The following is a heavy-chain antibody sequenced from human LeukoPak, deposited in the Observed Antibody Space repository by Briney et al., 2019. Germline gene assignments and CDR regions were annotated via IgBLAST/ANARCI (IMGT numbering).Heavy chain of an antibody. J-gene: IGHJ4*02. CDR1: GYTFSSYD. CDR3: ARRSDYYDSSAYRF. D-gene: IGHD3-22*01. V-gene: IGHV1-8*01. CDR2: MNPTSGNV. Sequence: ASVTVSCTTSGYTFSSYDINWVRQATGQGLEWMGWMNPTSGNVGYAQKFQGRITMTRDTSISTAYMELSSLRSEDTAVYCCARRSDYYDSSAYRFWGQGMLVTVSS.